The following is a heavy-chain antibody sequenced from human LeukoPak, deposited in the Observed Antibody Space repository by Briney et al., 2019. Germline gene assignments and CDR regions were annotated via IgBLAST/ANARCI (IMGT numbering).Heavy chain of an antibody. J-gene: IGHJ4*02. D-gene: IGHD3-22*01. V-gene: IGHV4-39*01. Sequence: PSETLSLTCTVSGGSISSYYWGWIRQPPGKGLEWIGSIYYSGSTYYNPSLKSRVTISVDTSKNQFSLKLSSVTAADTAVYYCARPKGVYYDSSGYSYFDYWAREPWSPSPQ. CDR3: ARPKGVYYDSSGYSYFDY. CDR1: GGSISSYY. CDR2: IYYSGST.